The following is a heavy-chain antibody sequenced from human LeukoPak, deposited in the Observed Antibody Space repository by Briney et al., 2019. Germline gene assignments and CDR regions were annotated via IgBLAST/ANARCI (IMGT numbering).Heavy chain of an antibody. D-gene: IGHD1-14*01. CDR3: ARASFRLTVDY. Sequence: SETLSLTCTVSGGSISSGGYYWSWIRQHPGKGLEWIGYIYYSGSTNYNPSLKSRVTISVDTSKNQFSLKLSSVTAADTAVYYCARASFRLTVDYWGQGTLVTVSS. J-gene: IGHJ4*02. CDR2: IYYSGST. CDR1: GGSISSGGYY. V-gene: IGHV4-61*08.